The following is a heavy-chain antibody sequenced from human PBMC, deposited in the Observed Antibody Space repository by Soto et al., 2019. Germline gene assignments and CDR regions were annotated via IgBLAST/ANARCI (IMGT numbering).Heavy chain of an antibody. CDR2: INPSGGST. J-gene: IGHJ6*02. V-gene: IGHV1-46*01. CDR3: AREGREVVPAAPRDYVMDV. CDR1: GYTFTSYY. D-gene: IGHD2-2*01. Sequence: GASVKVSCKASGYTFTSYYMHWVRQAPGQGLEWMGIINPSGGSTSYAQKFQGRVTMTRDTSTSTVYMELSSLRSEDTAVYYCAREGREVVPAAPRDYVMDVWGQGTTVTVSS.